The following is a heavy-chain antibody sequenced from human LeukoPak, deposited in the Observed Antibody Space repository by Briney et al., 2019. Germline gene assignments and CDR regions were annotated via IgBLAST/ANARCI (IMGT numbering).Heavy chain of an antibody. CDR3: AATSSEGGTDFDY. V-gene: IGHV1-24*01. D-gene: IGHD1-14*01. CDR1: GYTLTELS. J-gene: IGHJ4*02. CDR2: FDPEDGET. Sequence: ASVKVSCKVSGYTLTELSMHWVRQATGKGLEWMGGFDPEDGETIYAQKFQGRVTMTEDTSTDTAYMELSSLRSEDTAVYYCAATSSEGGTDFDYWGQGTLVTVYS.